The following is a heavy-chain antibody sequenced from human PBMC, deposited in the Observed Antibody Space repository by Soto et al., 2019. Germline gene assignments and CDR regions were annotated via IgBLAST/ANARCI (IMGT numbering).Heavy chain of an antibody. D-gene: IGHD3-9*01. J-gene: IGHJ4*02. CDR2: ISGSGGTT. V-gene: IGHV3-23*01. CDR3: AKGLRPRSYDILSPIDS. Sequence: LRLSCAASGFIFSTYAMSWVRPAPGKGLEWVSGISGSGGTTYYAGSVKGRFTISRDNSKNTLYLQMSSLRAEDTAVYYCAKGLRPRSYDILSPIDSWGQGTQVTVSS. CDR1: GFIFSTYA.